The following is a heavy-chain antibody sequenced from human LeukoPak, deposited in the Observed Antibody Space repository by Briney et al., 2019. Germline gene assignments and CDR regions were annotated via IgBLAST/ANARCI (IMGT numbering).Heavy chain of an antibody. J-gene: IGHJ4*02. CDR1: GGTFSSYA. CDR3: ARDRVEYSYAHNFDY. CDR2: IIPIFGTA. Sequence: SVKVSYKASGGTFSSYAISWVRQAPGQGLEWMGRIIPIFGTANYAQKFQGRVTITTDESTSTAYMELSSLRSEDTAVYYCARDRVEYSYAHNFDYWGQGTLVTVSS. V-gene: IGHV1-69*05. D-gene: IGHD5-18*01.